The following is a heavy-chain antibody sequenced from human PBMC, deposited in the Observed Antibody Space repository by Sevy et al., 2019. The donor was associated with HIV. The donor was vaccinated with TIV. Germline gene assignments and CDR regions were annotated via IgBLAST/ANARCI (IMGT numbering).Heavy chain of an antibody. CDR2: IYHSGST. J-gene: IGHJ5*02. V-gene: IGHV4-4*02. CDR3: ARSSSGGSNWIDP. D-gene: IGHD6-19*01. Sequence: SETLSLTCAVSGGSISSSNWWSWVRQPPGKGLEWIGEIYHSGSTSYYPSLKSRVTISVDKSKNQFSLKLSSVTAADTAVYYCARSSSGGSNWIDPWGQGTLVTVSS. CDR1: GGSISSSNW.